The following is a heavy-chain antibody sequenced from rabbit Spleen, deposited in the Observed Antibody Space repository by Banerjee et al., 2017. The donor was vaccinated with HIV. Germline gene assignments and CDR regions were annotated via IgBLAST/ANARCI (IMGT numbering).Heavy chain of an antibody. CDR1: GFSFSDRDV. V-gene: IGHV1S40*01. D-gene: IGHD4-1*01. CDR2: INTATGKP. Sequence: QSLEESGGGLVKPEGSLTLTCKASGFSFSDRDVMCWVRQAPGKGLEWIACINTATGKPVYATWAKGRFTISRTSSTTVTLQMTSLTAADTATYFCARETSSGWGVVSYYFNLWGPGTLVTVS. J-gene: IGHJ4*01. CDR3: ARETSSGWGVVSYYFNL.